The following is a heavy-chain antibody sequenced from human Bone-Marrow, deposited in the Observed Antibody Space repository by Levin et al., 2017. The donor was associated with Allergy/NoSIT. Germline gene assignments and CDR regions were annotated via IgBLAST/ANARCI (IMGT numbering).Heavy chain of an antibody. Sequence: PGGSLRLSCVGSGFTFSAYWMTWVRQAPGKGPEWVADIKGDETGKYYVGSVMGRFTISRDNAKNSLYLQMNGLRAEDTAVYYCARSRGYCSGGSCFPPDYWGQGTLVTVSS. CDR3: ARSRGYCSGGSCFPPDY. J-gene: IGHJ4*02. D-gene: IGHD2-15*01. CDR2: IKGDETGK. V-gene: IGHV3-7*01. CDR1: GFTFSAYW.